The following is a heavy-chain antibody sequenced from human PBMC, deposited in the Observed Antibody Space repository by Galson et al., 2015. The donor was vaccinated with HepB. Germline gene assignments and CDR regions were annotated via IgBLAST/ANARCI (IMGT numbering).Heavy chain of an antibody. J-gene: IGHJ6*02. D-gene: IGHD3-10*01. Sequence: SLRLSCAASGFTFSNYGMRWVRQAPGKGLEWVSAIGGSGGTTSYADSVKGRFTISRDNSKNTLYLQMNSLRGEDTAVYFCAKRASETNYLYNGMDVWGQGTTVTVSS. CDR3: AKRASETNYLYNGMDV. CDR2: IGGSGGTT. V-gene: IGHV3-23*01. CDR1: GFTFSNYG.